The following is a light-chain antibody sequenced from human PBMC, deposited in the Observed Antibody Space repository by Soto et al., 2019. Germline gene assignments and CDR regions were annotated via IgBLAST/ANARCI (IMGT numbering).Light chain of an antibody. J-gene: IGKJ5*01. CDR3: MKSTQLPPT. CDR1: QSLLHITVETF. Sequence: DVVMTQTTLALAVAPGQAASISCNSIQSLLHITVETFLFWYIKKPGQSPQLLIYEVSTRVSGVPDRLSGSGSGTDFTLAISRVETDDVGIYYCMKSTQLPPTFGQGTRLEIK. V-gene: IGKV2D-29*02. CDR2: EVS.